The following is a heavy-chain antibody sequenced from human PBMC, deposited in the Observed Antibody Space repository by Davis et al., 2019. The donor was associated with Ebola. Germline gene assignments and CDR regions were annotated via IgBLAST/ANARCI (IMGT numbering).Heavy chain of an antibody. CDR2: IKPEGSEK. CDR3: ARGSVDY. J-gene: IGHJ4*02. Sequence: GESLNISCAVSGFTFTTYWMAWVRQAPGKGLEWVASIKPEGSEKYYVDSVKGRFTISRDNAKNSLYLQMNSLRAEDSAVYYCARGSVDYWGQGTLVTVSS. CDR1: GFTFTTYW. V-gene: IGHV3-7*01.